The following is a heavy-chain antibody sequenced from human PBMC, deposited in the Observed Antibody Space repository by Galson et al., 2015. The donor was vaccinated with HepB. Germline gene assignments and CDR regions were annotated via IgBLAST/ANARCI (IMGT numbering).Heavy chain of an antibody. CDR1: GFTFSSYA. J-gene: IGHJ4*02. CDR3: AKGGFDYYGSGSYWA. CDR2: ISGSGGST. V-gene: IGHV3-23*01. D-gene: IGHD3-10*01. Sequence: SLRLSCAASGFTFSSYAMSWVRQAPGKGLEWVSAISGSGGSTYYADSVKGRFTISRDNSKNTLYLQMNSLRAEDTAVYYCAKGGFDYYGSGSYWAWGQGTLVTVSS.